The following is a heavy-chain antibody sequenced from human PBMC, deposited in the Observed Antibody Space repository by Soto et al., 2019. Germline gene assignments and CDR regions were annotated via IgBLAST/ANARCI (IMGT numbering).Heavy chain of an antibody. CDR1: GASITSSGW. J-gene: IGHJ5*02. Sequence: SETLSLTCAVSGASITSSGWWTWVRPPPGKGLEWIGQISHTGSTNYNPSLMSRVTISADKSKNQFSLKLSSVAAADTAGYYCAGVSDYRTGRRLNWLHPWGQVTVVTVSS. D-gene: IGHD3-9*01. V-gene: IGHV4-4*02. CDR3: AGVSDYRTGRRLNWLHP. CDR2: ISHTGST.